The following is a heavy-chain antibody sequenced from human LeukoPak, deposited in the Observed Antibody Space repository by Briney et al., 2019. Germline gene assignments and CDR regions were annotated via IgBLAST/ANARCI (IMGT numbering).Heavy chain of an antibody. V-gene: IGHV1-2*02. CDR2: INPNSGGT. Sequence: ASVKVSCKASGYTFTSYGISWVRQAPGQGLEWMGWINPNSGGTNYAQKFQGRVTMTRDTSITTAYMELSRLRFDDTAVYYCAIDSYYGDYSGYWGQGTLVTVSS. D-gene: IGHD4-17*01. CDR3: AIDSYYGDYSGY. J-gene: IGHJ4*02. CDR1: GYTFTSYG.